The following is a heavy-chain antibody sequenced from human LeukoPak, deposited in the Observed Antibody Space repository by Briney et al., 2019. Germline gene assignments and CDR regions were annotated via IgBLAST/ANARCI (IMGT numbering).Heavy chain of an antibody. CDR1: GGSISSRSYF. D-gene: IGHD2-2*01. CDR3: ARLSCSSTTCYFPDALDM. Sequence: NSSETLSLTCSVSGGSISSRSYFWAWIRQPPGKGLEWIGSVYSSGSTYSNPSLKSRVTISVDTSKNQFSLKLTSVTAADTSVYYCARLSCSSTTCYFPDALDMWGQGTMVTVSS. J-gene: IGHJ3*02. V-gene: IGHV4-39*01. CDR2: VYSSGST.